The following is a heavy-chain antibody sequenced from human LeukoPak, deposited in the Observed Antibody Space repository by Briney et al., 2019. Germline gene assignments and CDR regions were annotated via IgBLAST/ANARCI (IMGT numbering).Heavy chain of an antibody. D-gene: IGHD3-10*01. J-gene: IGHJ4*02. CDR3: TRGPSGSYYNDY. CDR1: GFTFSSYA. Sequence: GGSLRLSCAASGFTFSSYAMHWVRQASGKGLEWVGRIRSKANSYATAYAASVKGRFTISRDDSKTTAYLQMNSLKTEDTAVYYCTRGPSGSYYNDYWGQGTLVTVSS. V-gene: IGHV3-73*01. CDR2: IRSKANSYAT.